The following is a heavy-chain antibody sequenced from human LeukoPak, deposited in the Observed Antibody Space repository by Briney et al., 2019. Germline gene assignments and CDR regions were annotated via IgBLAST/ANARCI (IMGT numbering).Heavy chain of an antibody. CDR3: ATVSGYDSYYYYGMDV. J-gene: IGHJ6*02. CDR2: INPSGGST. V-gene: IGHV1-46*01. Sequence: ASVKVSCKASGYTFTSYYMHWVRQAPGQGLEWMGIINPSGGSTSYAQKFQGRVTMTRDTSTSTVYMELSSLRSEDTAVYYCATVSGYDSYYYYGMDVWGQGTTVTVSS. D-gene: IGHD5-12*01. CDR1: GYTFTSYY.